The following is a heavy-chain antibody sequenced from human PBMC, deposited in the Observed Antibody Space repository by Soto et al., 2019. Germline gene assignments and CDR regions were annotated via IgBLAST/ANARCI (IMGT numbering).Heavy chain of an antibody. Sequence: EVQLVESGGGLVKPGGSLRLSCAAYGFHFITYSLSWVRQSPGKGLEWGSAISRSAIYIDYADSVKGRFTISRDNAKNGLFLEMDSLSAEDTATYYCVRDWVDYYDTEGLYFDTWGQGTLGTVST. CDR2: ISRSAIYI. V-gene: IGHV3-21*06. D-gene: IGHD3-22*01. J-gene: IGHJ4*02. CDR1: GFHFITYS. CDR3: VRDWVDYYDTEGLYFDT.